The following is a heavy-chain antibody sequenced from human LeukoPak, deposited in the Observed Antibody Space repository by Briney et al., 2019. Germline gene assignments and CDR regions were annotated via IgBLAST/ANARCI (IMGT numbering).Heavy chain of an antibody. CDR3: AKGELEYCSGSGCYAFDY. D-gene: IGHD2-2*01. V-gene: IGHV3-23*05. J-gene: IGHJ4*02. Sequence: GGSLRLSCAASGFTFSAYAMTWVRQAPGKGLEWVSSIGSDNKPHYSESVKGRFAISRDNSKNTLYLQVNSLRAEDTAVYYCAKGELEYCSGSGCYAFDYWGQGTLVTVSS. CDR1: GFTFSAYA. CDR2: IGSDNKP.